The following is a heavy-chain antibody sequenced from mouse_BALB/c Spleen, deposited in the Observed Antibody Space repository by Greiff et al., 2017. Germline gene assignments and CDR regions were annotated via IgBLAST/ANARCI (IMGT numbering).Heavy chain of an antibody. V-gene: IGHV5-6-5*01. Sequence: EVKLMGSGGGLVKPGGSLKLSCAASGFTFSSYAMSWVRQTPEKRLEWVASISSGGSTYYPDSVKGRFTISRDNARNILYLQMSSLRSEDTAMYYCARGDGYYYFDYWGQGTTLTVSS. CDR1: GFTFSSYA. J-gene: IGHJ2*01. CDR2: ISSGGST. CDR3: ARGDGYYYFDY. D-gene: IGHD2-3*01.